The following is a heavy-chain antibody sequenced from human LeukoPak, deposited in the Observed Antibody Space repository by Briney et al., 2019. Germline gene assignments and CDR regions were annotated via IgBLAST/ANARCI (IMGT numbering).Heavy chain of an antibody. V-gene: IGHV4-59*08. CDR2: VSNSGNT. J-gene: IGHJ4*02. D-gene: IGHD3-22*01. CDR1: GVSIRNYY. Sequence: SETLSLTCSVSGVSIRNYYWTWIRQPPGKGLEWIGHVSNSGNTKYNPSLKSRVTISIDTSKKHFSLNLSSVSAADTAVYYCASRAFYDSSGLDFWGQGILVTVSS. CDR3: ASRAFYDSSGLDF.